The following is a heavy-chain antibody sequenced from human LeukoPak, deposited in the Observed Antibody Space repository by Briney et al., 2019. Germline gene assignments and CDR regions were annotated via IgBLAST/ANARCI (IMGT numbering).Heavy chain of an antibody. CDR2: IIPIFGTA. D-gene: IGHD2-15*01. CDR1: GGTFTSYA. V-gene: IGHV1-69*13. CDR3: ARDRCSGGSCYSGY. J-gene: IGHJ4*02. Sequence: GASVKVSCKASGGTFTSYAISWVRQAPGQGLEWMGGIIPIFGTANYAQKFQGRVRITADESTSTAYMELSSLRSEDTAVYYCARDRCSGGSCYSGYWGQGTLVTVSS.